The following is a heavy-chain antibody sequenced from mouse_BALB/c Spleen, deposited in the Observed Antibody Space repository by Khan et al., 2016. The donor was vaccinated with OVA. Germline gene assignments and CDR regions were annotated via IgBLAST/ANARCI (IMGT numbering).Heavy chain of an antibody. J-gene: IGHJ3*01. CDR1: GYTFTDFT. Sequence: QVQLKQSGAELVRPGVSVKISCKGSGYTFTDFTMHWVKQSLAKSLEWIGVINTYYGDATYNQKFKGKATMTVDKSSSTVYMELARLTSEDSAIDYWARGGGGTRFAYWGQGTLVTVSA. CDR3: ARGGGGTRFAY. CDR2: INTYYGDA. V-gene: IGHV1S137*01. D-gene: IGHD1-3*01.